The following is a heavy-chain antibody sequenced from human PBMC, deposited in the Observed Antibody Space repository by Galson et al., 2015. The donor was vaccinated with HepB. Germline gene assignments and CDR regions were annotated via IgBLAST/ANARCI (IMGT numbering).Heavy chain of an antibody. J-gene: IGHJ4*02. CDR2: MNPNSGNT. Sequence: SVKVSCKASGYTFSSYDINWVRQATGQGLEWMGWMNPNSGNTGYAQKFQGRVTMTRNTRNTSISTTYLELSSLSSEDTDVYYCAIGTYSRSWYYTFDFLGQGTLVTVYS. D-gene: IGHD6-13*01. CDR3: AIGTYSRSWYYTFDF. CDR1: GYTFSSYD. V-gene: IGHV1-8*01.